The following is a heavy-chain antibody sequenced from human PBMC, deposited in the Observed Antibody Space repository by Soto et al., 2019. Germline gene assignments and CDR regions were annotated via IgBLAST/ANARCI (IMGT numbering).Heavy chain of an antibody. Sequence: QVQLVESGGGVVQPGRSLRLSCAASGFTFSSYAMHWVRQAPGKGLEWVAVISYDGSNKYYADSVKGRFTISGDNSKNTLYLQMNSLRAEDTAVYYCARGGLLWFGELSSWFDPWGQGTLVTVSS. CDR2: ISYDGSNK. CDR3: ARGGLLWFGELSSWFDP. J-gene: IGHJ5*02. CDR1: GFTFSSYA. D-gene: IGHD3-10*01. V-gene: IGHV3-30-3*01.